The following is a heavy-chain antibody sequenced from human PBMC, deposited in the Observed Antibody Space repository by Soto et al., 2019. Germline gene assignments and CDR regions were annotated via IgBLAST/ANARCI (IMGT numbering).Heavy chain of an antibody. Sequence: QVQLVESGGGVVQPGRSLRLSCAASGFTFSTYGMHWVLQAPGKGLEWVAVISYDGSNKYYADSVKGRFTISRENSKNTLYLQISSLRAEDTAVYYCAKGFSYSVIDYWGQGTLVTVSS. CDR2: ISYDGSNK. CDR1: GFTFSTYG. J-gene: IGHJ4*02. CDR3: AKGFSYSVIDY. D-gene: IGHD5-18*01. V-gene: IGHV3-30*18.